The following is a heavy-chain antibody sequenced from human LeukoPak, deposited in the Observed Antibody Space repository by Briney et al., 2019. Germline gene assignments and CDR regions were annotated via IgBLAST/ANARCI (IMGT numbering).Heavy chain of an antibody. Sequence: PGGSLRLSCAASGFIFSTYGMHWVRQAPGKGLEWVAVTSSDGSNKHYADSVKGRFTISRDNSKNTLYLQMNSLRAEDTALYYCAKQEGWELGDYYFDYWGQGTLVTVSS. CDR2: TSSDGSNK. J-gene: IGHJ4*02. V-gene: IGHV3-30*18. CDR1: GFIFSTYG. CDR3: AKQEGWELGDYYFDY. D-gene: IGHD1-26*01.